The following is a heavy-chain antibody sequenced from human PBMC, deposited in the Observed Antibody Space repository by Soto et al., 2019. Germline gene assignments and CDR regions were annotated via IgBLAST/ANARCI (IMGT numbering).Heavy chain of an antibody. CDR1: GGTFSTYI. D-gene: IGHD3-3*01. J-gene: IGHJ3*01. CDR3: ARDGITTRGEASEH. Sequence: QVQLVQSGAEVRKPGSSVKVSCKAPGGTFSTYIISWVRQAPGQGLEWMGRIIPIPDITNYAQKFQGRVTTTADRSTTPACMALPSLKAEEAAVYYCARDGITTRGEASEHWGQRTMATVSS. V-gene: IGHV1-69*08. CDR2: IIPIPDIT.